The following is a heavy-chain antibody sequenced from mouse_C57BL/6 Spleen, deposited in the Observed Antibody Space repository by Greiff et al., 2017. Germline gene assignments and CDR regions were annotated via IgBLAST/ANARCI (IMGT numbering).Heavy chain of an antibody. V-gene: IGHV1-15*01. CDR2: IDPETGGT. CDR1: GYTFTDYE. CDR3: TRRKLGLFDY. D-gene: IGHD4-1*01. J-gene: IGHJ2*01. Sequence: QVQLQQSGAELVRPGASVTLSCKASGYTFTDYEMHWVKQTPVHGLEWIGAIDPETGGTAYNQKFKGKAILTADKSSSTAYMELRSLTSEDSAVYYCTRRKLGLFDYWGQGTTRTVSS.